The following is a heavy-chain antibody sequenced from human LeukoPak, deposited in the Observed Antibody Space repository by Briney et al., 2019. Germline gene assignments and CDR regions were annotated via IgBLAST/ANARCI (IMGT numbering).Heavy chain of an antibody. CDR2: INHSGST. CDR3: ARGRYYSYSDY. D-gene: IGHD3-10*01. J-gene: IGHJ4*02. V-gene: IGHV4-34*01. Sequence: SQTLSLTCAVYGGSFSGYYWSWIREPPGKGLEWIGEINHSGSTNYNPSLKSRVTISVDTSKDQFSLKLSAVTAADTAVYYCARGRYYSYSDYWGQGTLVTVSS. CDR1: GGSFSGYY.